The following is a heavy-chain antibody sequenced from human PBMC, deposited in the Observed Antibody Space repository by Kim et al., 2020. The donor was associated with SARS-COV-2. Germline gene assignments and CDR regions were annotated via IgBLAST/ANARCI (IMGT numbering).Heavy chain of an antibody. D-gene: IGHD2-21*02. Sequence: GGSLRLSCAASGFTFSSYSMNWVRQAPGKGLEWVSSISSSSSYIYYADSVKDRFTISRDNAKNSLYLQMNSLRAEDTAVYYCARGRAGAYCGGDCYSPYYYYGMDVWGQGTTVTVSS. V-gene: IGHV3-21*01. CDR2: ISSSSSYI. J-gene: IGHJ6*02. CDR1: GFTFSSYS. CDR3: ARGRAGAYCGGDCYSPYYYYGMDV.